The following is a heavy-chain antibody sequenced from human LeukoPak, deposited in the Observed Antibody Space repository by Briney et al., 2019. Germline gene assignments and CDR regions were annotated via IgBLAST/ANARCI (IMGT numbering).Heavy chain of an antibody. CDR2: INHSGST. CDR3: ARGRAKWFGESHFDY. Sequence: GSLRLSCAASGFTFSSYWMSWIRQPPGKGLEWIGEINHSGSTNYNPSLKSRVTISVDTSKNQFSLKLSSVTAADTAVYYCARGRAKWFGESHFDYWGQGTLVTVSS. V-gene: IGHV4-34*01. D-gene: IGHD3-10*01. J-gene: IGHJ4*02. CDR1: GFTFSSYW.